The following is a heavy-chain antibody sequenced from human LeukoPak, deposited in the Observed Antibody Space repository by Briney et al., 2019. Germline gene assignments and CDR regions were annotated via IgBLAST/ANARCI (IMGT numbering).Heavy chain of an antibody. D-gene: IGHD3-16*01. J-gene: IGHJ4*02. CDR3: ARGWGSLYYFDF. Sequence: ASVKVSCKASGYTFSDHFVHWVRQAPGQGLEWMGWINPKSGVTKYAQKFQGRVTMVWDTATSTVYMDLSSLTSDDTAVYFCARGWGSLYYFDFWGQGTLVTVSS. CDR1: GYTFSDHF. CDR2: INPKSGVT. V-gene: IGHV1-2*02.